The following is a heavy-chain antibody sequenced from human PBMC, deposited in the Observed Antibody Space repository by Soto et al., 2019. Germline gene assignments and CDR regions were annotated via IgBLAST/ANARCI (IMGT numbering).Heavy chain of an antibody. J-gene: IGHJ4*02. CDR3: VRDQGIPVTA. Sequence: PGGSLILSCAASGFRVGSNYMSWVRQAPGKGLEWVSVIFIGGGTYYADSVKGRFTISRDNSKNTLYLQMNSLRAEDTAVYYCVRDQGIPVTAWGQGTLVTVSS. D-gene: IGHD6-19*01. V-gene: IGHV3-53*01. CDR2: IFIGGGT. CDR1: GFRVGSNY.